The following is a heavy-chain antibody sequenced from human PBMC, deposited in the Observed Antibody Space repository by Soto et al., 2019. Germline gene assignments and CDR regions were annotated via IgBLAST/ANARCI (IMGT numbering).Heavy chain of an antibody. J-gene: IGHJ5*02. CDR2: VYYSGST. V-gene: IGHV4-59*01. CDR1: GGSIGTCY. Sequence: NPSETLSLTCTVSGGSIGTCYWSWIRQPPGKGLEWIGYVYYSGSTNYNPSLKSRVTISVDTSKNQFSLKLSSVTAADTAVYYCARDQRSSGWHPLGGFDPWGRGTLVTVSS. D-gene: IGHD6-19*01. CDR3: ARDQRSSGWHPLGGFDP.